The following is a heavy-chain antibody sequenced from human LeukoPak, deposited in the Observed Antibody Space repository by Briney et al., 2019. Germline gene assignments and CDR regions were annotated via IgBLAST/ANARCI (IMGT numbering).Heavy chain of an antibody. D-gene: IGHD2-2*01. CDR2: ISSSSSYI. Sequence: PGGSLRLSCAASGFTFSNYNMSWVRQAPGKGLEWVSSISSSSSYIYYADSVKGRFTISRDNAKNSLYLQMNSLRAEDTAVYYCAREHCSSTSCYALYGMDVWGQGTTVTVSS. CDR1: GFTFSNYN. CDR3: AREHCSSTSCYALYGMDV. V-gene: IGHV3-21*01. J-gene: IGHJ6*02.